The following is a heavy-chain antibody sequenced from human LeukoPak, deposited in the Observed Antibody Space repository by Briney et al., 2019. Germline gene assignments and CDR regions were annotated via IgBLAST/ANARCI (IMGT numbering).Heavy chain of an antibody. CDR1: GGSTSSSNYY. V-gene: IGHV4-39*01. D-gene: IGHD3-3*01. CDR3: ARLGAGPTYYDFWSGYSSFYFDY. Sequence: PETLSLTCTVSGGSTSSSNYYWGWIRQPPGKGLEWIGGIHYSGNTYYNPSLKSRVTISVDASKNQFSLKLSSVTAADTAVYYCARLGAGPTYYDFWSGYSSFYFDYWGQGTLVTVSS. J-gene: IGHJ4*02. CDR2: IHYSGNT.